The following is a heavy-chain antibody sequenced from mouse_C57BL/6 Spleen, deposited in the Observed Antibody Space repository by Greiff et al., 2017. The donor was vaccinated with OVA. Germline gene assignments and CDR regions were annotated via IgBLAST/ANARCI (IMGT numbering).Heavy chain of an antibody. Sequence: EVKLMESGGDLVKPGGSLKLSCAASGFTFSSYGMSWVRQTPDKRLEWVATISSGGSYTYYPDGVKGRFTISRDNAKNTLYLQMSSLKSEDTAMYYCARRGAPDYWGQGTTLTVSS. V-gene: IGHV5-6*02. CDR1: GFTFSSYG. J-gene: IGHJ2*01. CDR2: ISSGGSYT. CDR3: ARRGAPDY.